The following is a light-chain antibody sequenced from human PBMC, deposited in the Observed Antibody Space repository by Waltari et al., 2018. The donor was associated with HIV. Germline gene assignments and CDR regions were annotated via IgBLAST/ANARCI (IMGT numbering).Light chain of an antibody. Sequence: SSELTQDPAVSVALGQTVKITCQGDSLRSYYASWHQQKPGQAPVLVSYARNNRPSGIPDRFSGSSSGDTASLTITGAQAEDEAAYYCNSRDSSVNPLQVIFGGGTYVTVL. CDR3: NSRDSSVNPLQVI. V-gene: IGLV3-19*01. CDR1: SLRSYY. CDR2: ARN. J-gene: IGLJ2*01.